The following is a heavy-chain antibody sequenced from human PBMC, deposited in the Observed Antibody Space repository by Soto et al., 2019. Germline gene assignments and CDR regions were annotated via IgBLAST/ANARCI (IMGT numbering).Heavy chain of an antibody. Sequence: GGSLRLSCVASGFTFSSYWMSWVRQAPGKGLEWVANIKQDGSEKYYVDSVKGRFTISRDNAKNSLYLQMNSLRAEDTAVYYCARDQRSYYRGGCWFDPWGQGTLVTVSS. CDR2: IKQDGSEK. D-gene: IGHD1-26*01. V-gene: IGHV3-7*01. CDR1: GFTFSSYW. CDR3: ARDQRSYYRGGCWFDP. J-gene: IGHJ5*02.